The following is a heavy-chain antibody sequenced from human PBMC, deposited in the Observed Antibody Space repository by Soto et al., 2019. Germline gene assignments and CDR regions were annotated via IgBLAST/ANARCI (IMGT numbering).Heavy chain of an antibody. V-gene: IGHV3-30*18. CDR1: GFTFSSYG. CDR2: ISYDGSNK. D-gene: IGHD3-3*01. CDR3: AKDDVRFLRWRQGTFDY. Sequence: QVQLVESGGGVVQPGRSLRLSCAASGFTFSSYGMHWVRQAPGKGLEWVAVISYDGSNKYYADSVKGRFTISRDNSKTTLDLQMNSLRAEDTAVYYCAKDDVRFLRWRQGTFDYWGQGTLVTVSS. J-gene: IGHJ4*02.